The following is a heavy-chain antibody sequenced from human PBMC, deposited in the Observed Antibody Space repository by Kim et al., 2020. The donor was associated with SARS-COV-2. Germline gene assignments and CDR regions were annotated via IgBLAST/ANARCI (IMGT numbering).Heavy chain of an antibody. V-gene: IGHV1-46*01. CDR2: INPSGGST. Sequence: ASVKVSCKASGYTFTSYYMHWVRQAPGQGLEWMGIINPSGGSTSYAQKFQGRVTMTRDTSTSTVYMEPSSLRSEDTAVYYCARVDYYGSGSYYPGLFDYWGQGTLVTVSS. J-gene: IGHJ4*02. CDR1: GYTFTSYY. D-gene: IGHD3-10*01. CDR3: ARVDYYGSGSYYPGLFDY.